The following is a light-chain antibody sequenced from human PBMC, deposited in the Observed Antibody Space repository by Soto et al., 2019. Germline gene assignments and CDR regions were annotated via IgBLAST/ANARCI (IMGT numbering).Light chain of an antibody. CDR2: YDS. Sequence: SYELTQPPSVSVAPGKTARITCGGNNIGGKSVHWYQQKPGQAPVLVIYYDSARPTGIPERFTGSNSGNTATLTISRVEAGDEADYYCQVWDSSSDHPVVFGGGTKLTVL. CDR1: NIGGKS. V-gene: IGLV3-21*04. CDR3: QVWDSSSDHPVV. J-gene: IGLJ2*01.